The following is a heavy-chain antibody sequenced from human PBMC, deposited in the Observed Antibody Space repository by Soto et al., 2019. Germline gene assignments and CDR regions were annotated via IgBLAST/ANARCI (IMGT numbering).Heavy chain of an antibody. Sequence: ETLSLSCAVYGGSFSGYYWSWIRQPPGKGLEWIGEINHSGSTNYNPSLKSRVTISVDTSKNQFSLKLSSVTAADTAVYYCARGRYNWNYWGQGTLVTVSS. V-gene: IGHV4-34*01. CDR1: GGSFSGYY. D-gene: IGHD1-20*01. CDR2: INHSGST. CDR3: ARGRYNWNY. J-gene: IGHJ4*02.